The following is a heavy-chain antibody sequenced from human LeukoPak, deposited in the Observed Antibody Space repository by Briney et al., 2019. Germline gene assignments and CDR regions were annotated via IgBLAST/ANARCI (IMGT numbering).Heavy chain of an antibody. J-gene: IGHJ4*02. D-gene: IGHD3-22*01. V-gene: IGHV4-30-4*01. CDR1: GASISSRDYY. Sequence: SETLSLTCNVSGASISSRDYYWSWIRQPSGGGLEWIGYIYSGGNTYYNPSLESRVTMSVDTSKNQLYLKLNSVTAADTAVYYCARDRDNYDSKYYFDYWGQGTLVTVSS. CDR3: ARDRDNYDSKYYFDY. CDR2: IYSGGNT.